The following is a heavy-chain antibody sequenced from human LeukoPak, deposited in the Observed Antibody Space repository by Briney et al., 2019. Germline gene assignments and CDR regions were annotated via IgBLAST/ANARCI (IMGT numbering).Heavy chain of an antibody. CDR2: INHSGST. J-gene: IGHJ6*02. D-gene: IGHD2-2*01. Sequence: PSETLSLTCAVYGGPFSGYYWSWIRQPPGKGLEWIGEINHSGSTNYNPFLKSRVTISVDTSKNQFSLKLSSVTAADTAVYYCARGDIVVVPAANHEGYYYYGMDVWGQGTTVTVSS. CDR3: ARGDIVVVPAANHEGYYYYGMDV. V-gene: IGHV4-34*01. CDR1: GGPFSGYY.